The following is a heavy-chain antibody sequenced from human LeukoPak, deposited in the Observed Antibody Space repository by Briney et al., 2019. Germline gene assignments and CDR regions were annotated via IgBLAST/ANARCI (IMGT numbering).Heavy chain of an antibody. CDR2: PYQRSKWYN. CDR3: ARSPSPYSSGWYFDY. J-gene: IGHJ4*02. D-gene: IGHD6-19*01. Sequence: SQTLSLTCAISGDSVSINSAAWNGISHSPSRGFRGLGRPYQRSKWYNGYAVSVKSRITINPDISKNQFSLQLNSVTPEDTAVYYCARSPSPYSSGWYFDYWGQGTLVTVSS. CDR1: GDSVSINSAA. V-gene: IGHV6-1*01.